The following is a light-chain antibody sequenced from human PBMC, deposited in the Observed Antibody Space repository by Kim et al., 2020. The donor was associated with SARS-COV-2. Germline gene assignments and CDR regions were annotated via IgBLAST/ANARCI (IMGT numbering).Light chain of an antibody. CDR1: QSISSY. Sequence: DIQMTQSPSSLSASVGDRVTITCRASQSISSYLNWYQHKPGKAPKLLIYASSSLQSGVPSRFSGSGSGTDFTLTISSLQPEDFASYYCQQSYNTPRTFGLGTKLEI. J-gene: IGKJ2*01. CDR2: ASS. V-gene: IGKV1-39*01. CDR3: QQSYNTPRT.